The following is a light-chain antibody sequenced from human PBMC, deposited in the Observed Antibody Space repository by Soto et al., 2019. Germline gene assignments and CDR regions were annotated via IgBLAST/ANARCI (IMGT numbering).Light chain of an antibody. J-gene: IGKJ4*01. CDR3: QQYGSSPPFT. V-gene: IGKV3-20*01. CDR2: GAS. CDR1: QSVSSSY. Sequence: EIVLTQSPGTLSLSPGERATLSCRASQSVSSSYLAWYQQKPGQAPRLLIYGASSRATGITDRFSGSGSGTDFTLTISRLEPEDVGVYYWQQYGSSPPFTVGGGTKVEIK.